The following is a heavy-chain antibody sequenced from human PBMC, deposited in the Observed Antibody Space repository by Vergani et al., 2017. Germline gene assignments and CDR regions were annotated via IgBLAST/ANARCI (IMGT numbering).Heavy chain of an antibody. D-gene: IGHD1-1*01. Sequence: EVQLVESGGVLVKPGGSLRLSCAASGFTFSNAWMSWVRQAPGKGLEWVGRIKSKTDGGTTDYAAPVKGRFTISRDDSKNTLYLQMNSLKTEDTAVYYCTTDLDTTRYYYYYMDVWGKGTTVTVSS. CDR1: GFTFSNAW. CDR3: TTDLDTTRYYYYYMDV. J-gene: IGHJ6*03. CDR2: IKSKTDGGTT. V-gene: IGHV3-15*01.